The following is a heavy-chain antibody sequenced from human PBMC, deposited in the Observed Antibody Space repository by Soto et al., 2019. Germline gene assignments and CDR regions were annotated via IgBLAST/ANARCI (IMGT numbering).Heavy chain of an antibody. V-gene: IGHV3-9*01. Sequence: EVQLVESGGGLVQPCRSLRLSCAASGFTFDDYAMHWVRQAPGKGLEWVSGISWNSGSIGYADSVKGRFTISRDNAKNSLDLQMNSLRAEDTALYYCAKVGQQGLVRDYYGMDVWGQGTTVTFSS. J-gene: IGHJ6*02. CDR1: GFTFDDYA. CDR2: ISWNSGSI. CDR3: AKVGQQGLVRDYYGMDV. D-gene: IGHD6-19*01.